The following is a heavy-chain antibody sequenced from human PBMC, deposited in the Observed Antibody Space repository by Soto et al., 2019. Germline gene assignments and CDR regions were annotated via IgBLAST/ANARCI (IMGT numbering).Heavy chain of an antibody. CDR2: ISGSGGGGGGST. V-gene: IGHV3-23*01. J-gene: IGHJ4*02. Sequence: EVQLLESGGGLVQPGGSLRLSCAASGFTFSSYAMSWVRQAPGEGLEWVSGISGSGGGGGGSTYYADSVKGRFTISRDNSKTTVYLQMNSLRAEDTAVYYCAKVVGFLEWLSPPNYWGQGTLVTVSS. D-gene: IGHD3-3*01. CDR1: GFTFSSYA. CDR3: AKVVGFLEWLSPPNY.